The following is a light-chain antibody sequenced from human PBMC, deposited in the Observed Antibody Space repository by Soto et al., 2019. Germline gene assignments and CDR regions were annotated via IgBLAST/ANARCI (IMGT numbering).Light chain of an antibody. J-gene: IGKJ4*02. V-gene: IGKV1-17*01. CDR2: GAS. CDR1: QGISNN. Sequence: MTQSPSTLSPSAGERATLSCRASQGISNNLAWYQQKPGQAPSRLIYGASSMQSGIPARFSGSGSGTEFTLTISSLQPEDFATYYCLQPTSFLRTFGGGTKV. CDR3: LQPTSFLRT.